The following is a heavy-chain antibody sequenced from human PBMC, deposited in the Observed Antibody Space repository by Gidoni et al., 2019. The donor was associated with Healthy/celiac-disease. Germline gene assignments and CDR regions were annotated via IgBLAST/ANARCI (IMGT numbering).Heavy chain of an antibody. Sequence: QVQLVQSGAEVKKPGASVKVSCKASGYTFTSYYMHWVRQAPGQGLEWMGIINPSGGSTSYAQKFQGRVTMTRDTSTSTVYMELSSLRSEDTAVYYWASRALSTVTIDYWGQGTLVTVSS. CDR3: ASRALSTVTIDY. V-gene: IGHV1-46*03. CDR1: GYTFTSYY. CDR2: INPSGGST. J-gene: IGHJ4*02. D-gene: IGHD4-17*01.